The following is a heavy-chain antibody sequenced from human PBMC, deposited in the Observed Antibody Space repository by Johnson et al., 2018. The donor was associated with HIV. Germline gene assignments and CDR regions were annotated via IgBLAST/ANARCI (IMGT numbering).Heavy chain of an antibody. V-gene: IGHV3-11*01. CDR3: AKTMAQGEYAFDV. J-gene: IGHJ3*01. D-gene: IGHD3-10*01. Sequence: QVQLVESGGGLVKPGGSLRLSCAASGFTFSDYYMTWIRQAPGKGLEWVSYISSSGTNTYYPDSMKGRFTISRDNSKNSLYLQRPSLRDDDTAVYYCAKTMAQGEYAFDVWGQGTLVTVSS. CDR1: GFTFSDYY. CDR2: ISSSGTNT.